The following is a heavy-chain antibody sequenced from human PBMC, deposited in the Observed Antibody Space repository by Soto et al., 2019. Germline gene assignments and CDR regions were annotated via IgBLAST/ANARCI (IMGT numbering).Heavy chain of an antibody. CDR2: IYYSGST. CDR3: ARHGLTAAADYYFDY. J-gene: IGHJ4*02. D-gene: IGHD6-13*01. Sequence: SETLSLTCTVSGGSTSSYYWSWIRQPPGKGLEWIGYIYYSGSTNYNPSLKSRVTISVDTSRNQFSLNLRSVTATDTAVYYCARHGLTAAADYYFDYWGQGTLVTVSS. V-gene: IGHV4-59*08. CDR1: GGSTSSYY.